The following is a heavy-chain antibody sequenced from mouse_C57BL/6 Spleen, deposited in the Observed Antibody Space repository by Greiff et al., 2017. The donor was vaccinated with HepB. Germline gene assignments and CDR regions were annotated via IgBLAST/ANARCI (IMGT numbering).Heavy chain of an antibody. V-gene: IGHV1-42*01. CDR3: ARRYYGGFAY. CDR2: INPSTGGT. Sequence: EVQRVESGPELVKPGASVKISCKASGYSFTGYYMNWVKQSPEKSLEWIGEINPSTGGTTYNQKFKAKATLTVDKSSSTAYMQLKSLTSEDSAVYYCARRYYGGFAYWGQGTLVTVSA. J-gene: IGHJ3*01. CDR1: GYSFTGYY. D-gene: IGHD1-1*01.